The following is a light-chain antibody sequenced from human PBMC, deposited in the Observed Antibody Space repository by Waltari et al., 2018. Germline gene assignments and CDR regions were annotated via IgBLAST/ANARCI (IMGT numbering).Light chain of an antibody. CDR2: ADT. CDR3: QVWDGVTDHGF. J-gene: IGLJ7*01. CDR1: KLGSKN. V-gene: IGLV3-21*01. Sequence: SYELTQSRSVSVSPGQTARITCGGDKLGSKNVQWYQPKPPQAPVLLISADTERPSGIPERFSGSNSGNTATLTISGVEAGDEADYYCQVWDGVTDHGFFGGGTRLTVL.